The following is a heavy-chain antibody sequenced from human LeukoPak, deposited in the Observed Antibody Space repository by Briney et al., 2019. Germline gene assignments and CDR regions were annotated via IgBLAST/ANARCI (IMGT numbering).Heavy chain of an antibody. J-gene: IGHJ4*02. Sequence: SETLSLTCTVSGGSISIDYWSWIRQPPGKGLEWIGYISYSGSTNYNPSLKSRVTILKDTSKNQFSLKVSSVTAADTAVYYCARYWSSSGWLIDYWGQGTLVTVSS. CDR2: ISYSGST. CDR1: GGSISIDY. CDR3: ARYWSSSGWLIDY. V-gene: IGHV4-59*08. D-gene: IGHD6-19*01.